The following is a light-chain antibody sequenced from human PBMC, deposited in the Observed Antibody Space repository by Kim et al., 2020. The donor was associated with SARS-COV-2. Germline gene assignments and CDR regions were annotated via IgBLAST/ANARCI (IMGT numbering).Light chain of an antibody. CDR2: DVS. J-gene: IGLJ3*02. Sequence: GQSITISSTGTVSDVDGYDYVSWYQHHPGKAPKLMIYDVSKRPSGVSNRFSGSKSGNTASLTISGLQAEDAANYYCSSYTSSSTWVFGGGTQLTVL. CDR1: VSDVDGYDY. V-gene: IGLV2-14*03. CDR3: SSYTSSSTWV.